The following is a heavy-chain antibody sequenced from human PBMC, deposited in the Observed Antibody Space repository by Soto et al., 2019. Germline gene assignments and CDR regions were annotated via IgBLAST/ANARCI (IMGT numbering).Heavy chain of an antibody. CDR1: GFTFSSYA. Sequence: ESGGGLVQPGGSLRLSCAASGFTFSSYAMSWVRQAPGKGLEWVSAISGSGGSTYYADSVKGRFTISRDNSKNTLYLQMNSLRAEDTAVYYCAKRRASSLVSSGRGMDVWGQGTTVTVSS. J-gene: IGHJ6*02. V-gene: IGHV3-23*01. D-gene: IGHD6-13*01. CDR2: ISGSGGST. CDR3: AKRRASSLVSSGRGMDV.